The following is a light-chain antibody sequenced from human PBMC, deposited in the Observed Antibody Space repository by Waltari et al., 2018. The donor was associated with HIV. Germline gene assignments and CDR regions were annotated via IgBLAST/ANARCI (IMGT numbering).Light chain of an antibody. J-gene: IGLJ2*01. CDR2: ADS. CDR3: QVWDSDTDGVI. Sequence: SYVLTQPPSLAVTPGQTATISCGGEKLGWTSVHWYRHKPGPGPLPVVYADSERPSGIPERISGVNSGNTASLTISRVEAGDEADYFCQVWDSDTDGVIFGGGTKLTVL. V-gene: IGLV3-21*02. CDR1: KLGWTS.